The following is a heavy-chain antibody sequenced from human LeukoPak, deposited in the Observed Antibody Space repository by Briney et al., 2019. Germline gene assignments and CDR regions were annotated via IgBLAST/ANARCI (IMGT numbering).Heavy chain of an antibody. J-gene: IGHJ4*02. D-gene: IGHD5-18*01. CDR1: GFSFSSYA. V-gene: IGHV3-23*01. CDR2: ISGSGGST. CDR3: AKLSGYSYGYVSDY. Sequence: GGSLRLSCAASGFSFSSYAMSCVRQTPGKRLEWVSAISGSGGSTYYADSVKGRFTISRDNSKDTLYLQMNSLRAEDTAVYYCAKLSGYSYGYVSDYWGQGTLVTVSS.